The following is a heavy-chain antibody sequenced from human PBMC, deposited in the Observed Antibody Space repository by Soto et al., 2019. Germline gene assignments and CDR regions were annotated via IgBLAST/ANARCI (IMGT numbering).Heavy chain of an antibody. CDR1: GFTFSSYA. J-gene: IGHJ4*02. CDR2: ISGSGGST. Sequence: GGSLRLSCAASGFTFSSYAMSWVRQAPGKGLEWVSAISGSGGSTYYADSVKGRFTISRDKSKNTRYLQMNSLRAEDTAVYYCAKATEITAAADYFDYWGQGTLVTVSS. D-gene: IGHD6-13*01. V-gene: IGHV3-23*01. CDR3: AKATEITAAADYFDY.